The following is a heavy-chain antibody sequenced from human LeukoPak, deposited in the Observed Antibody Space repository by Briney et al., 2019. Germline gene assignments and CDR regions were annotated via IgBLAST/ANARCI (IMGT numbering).Heavy chain of an antibody. J-gene: IGHJ4*02. Sequence: PGGSLRLSCAASGFTFSSYAMSWVRQAPGKGLEWVSAISGSGGSTYYADSVKGRFTIPRDNSKNTLYLQMNSLRAEDTAVYYCAKMIPRLRLIAVAGTRGYFDYWGQGTLVTVSS. CDR3: AKMIPRLRLIAVAGTRGYFDY. CDR2: ISGSGGST. V-gene: IGHV3-23*01. D-gene: IGHD6-19*01. CDR1: GFTFSSYA.